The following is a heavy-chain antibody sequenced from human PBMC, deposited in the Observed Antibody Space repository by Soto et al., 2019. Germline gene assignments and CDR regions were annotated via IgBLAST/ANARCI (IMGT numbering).Heavy chain of an antibody. J-gene: IGHJ4*02. CDR3: ARHFCTGGACYTAADFDY. V-gene: IGHV5-10-1*01. D-gene: IGHD2-8*02. CDR1: AYKFSNYW. Sequence: HGESLKISCNGSAYKFSNYWISWVRQMPGQGLEWMGRIDPSDSYTSYSPSFQGHVTISVDKSINTAYLQWSSLRASDTATYYCARHFCTGGACYTAADFDYWGQGTLVTVYS. CDR2: IDPSDSYT.